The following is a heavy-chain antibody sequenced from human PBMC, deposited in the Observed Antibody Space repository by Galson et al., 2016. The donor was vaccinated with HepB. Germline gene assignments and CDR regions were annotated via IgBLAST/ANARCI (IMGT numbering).Heavy chain of an antibody. V-gene: IGHV3-30*18. D-gene: IGHD6-19*01. CDR2: ISYDSRNT. J-gene: IGHJ4*02. Sequence: SLRLSCAASGFSLSAYGMHWVRQSPGTGLEWLALISYDSRNTYYADSVKGRFTISKDNSENTLYLQMDSLRAEDTAAYYCAKDLSGRNGWFGWYFFDSWGQGTLVSVSS. CDR3: AKDLSGRNGWFGWYFFDS. CDR1: GFSLSAYG.